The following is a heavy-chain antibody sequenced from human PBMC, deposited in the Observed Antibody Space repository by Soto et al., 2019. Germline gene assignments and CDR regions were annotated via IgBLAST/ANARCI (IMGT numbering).Heavy chain of an antibody. D-gene: IGHD3-3*01. J-gene: IGHJ4*02. CDR3: ASHYGMWSGYLSPVDY. CDR1: GSTFSHYY. Sequence: QVQLVESGGVLVKRGGSLRLSCAASGSTFSHYYMSWIRQAPGKGLEWIAYIDTSSTTTYYADSVKGRFTTNRNNAKNPLYLEMNRLSDEDTAVYCCASHYGMWSGYLSPVDYWGQGTLVTVSS. CDR2: IDTSSTTT. V-gene: IGHV3-11*01.